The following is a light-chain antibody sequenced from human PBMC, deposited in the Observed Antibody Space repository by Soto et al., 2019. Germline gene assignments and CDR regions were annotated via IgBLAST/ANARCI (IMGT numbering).Light chain of an antibody. CDR1: QSISSW. Sequence: DIQMTQSPSTLSASVGDRVTITCRASQSISSWLAWYQQKPGKAPKLLIYDASSLESGVPSRFSGSGSGTECTLTSSSLQPDDFATYYCQQYNSYQWTFGQGTKVDNK. CDR3: QQYNSYQWT. V-gene: IGKV1-5*01. J-gene: IGKJ1*01. CDR2: DAS.